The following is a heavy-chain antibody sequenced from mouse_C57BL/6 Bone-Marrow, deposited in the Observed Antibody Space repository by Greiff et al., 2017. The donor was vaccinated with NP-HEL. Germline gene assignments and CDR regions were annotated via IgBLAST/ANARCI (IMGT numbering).Heavy chain of an antibody. J-gene: IGHJ3*01. CDR1: GYSIPSGYY. CDR3: ARDGYYGKGAFAY. V-gene: IGHV3-6*01. D-gene: IGHD1-1*01. Sequence: EVHLVESGPGLVKPSQSLSLTCSVTGYSIPSGYYWNWIRQFPGNKLEWMGYISYDGSNNYNPSLKNRISITRDTSKNQFFLKLNSVTTEDTATYYCARDGYYGKGAFAYWGQGTLVTVSA. CDR2: ISYDGSN.